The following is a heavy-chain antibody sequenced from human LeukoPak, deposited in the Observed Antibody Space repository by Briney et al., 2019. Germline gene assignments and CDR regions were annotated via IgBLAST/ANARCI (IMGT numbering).Heavy chain of an antibody. V-gene: IGHV3-11*01. CDR1: GFTFSDYY. D-gene: IGHD2-15*01. J-gene: IGHJ5*02. CDR3: ARGLAANDWFDP. CDR2: ISASSGTR. Sequence: GGSLRLSCAASGFTFSDYYMNWIRQGPGKGLEWLSYISASSGTRYYADSVKGRFTISRDNAKNSLYLQMNSLRAEDTAVYYCARGLAANDWFDPWGQGTLVTVSS.